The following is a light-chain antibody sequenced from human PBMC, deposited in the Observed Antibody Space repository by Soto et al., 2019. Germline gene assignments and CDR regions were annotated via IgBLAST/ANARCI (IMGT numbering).Light chain of an antibody. CDR2: TAS. CDR1: QTISVY. J-gene: IGKJ4*01. V-gene: IGKV1-39*01. Sequence: DIQMTQSPSSLSASVGDTVTITCRASQTISVYLNWYQQIPGKAPKLLIYTASTLQTGVPSRFSGSGSGTDFTLTIRSLQPEDFPTYYCQQSFSTTQFSFGGGIPQLTFGGGTRVEIK. CDR3: QQSFSTTQFSFGGGIPQLT.